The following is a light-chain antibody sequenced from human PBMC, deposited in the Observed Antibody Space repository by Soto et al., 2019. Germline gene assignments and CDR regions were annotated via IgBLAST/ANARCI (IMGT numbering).Light chain of an antibody. CDR3: QQSYSTLLIT. CDR2: AAS. Sequence: DIQLTQSPSFLSASVGDRVTITCRASQSISSYLDWYQQKPGKAPKLLIYAASSLQSGVPSRFSGSGSGTDFTLTISSLQPEDFATYYCQQSYSTLLITFGQGTRLEIK. V-gene: IGKV1-39*01. CDR1: QSISSY. J-gene: IGKJ5*01.